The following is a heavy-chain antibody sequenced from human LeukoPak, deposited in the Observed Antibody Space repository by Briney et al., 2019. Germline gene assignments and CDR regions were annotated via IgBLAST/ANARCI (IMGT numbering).Heavy chain of an antibody. J-gene: IGHJ4*02. CDR1: GFTFRSYA. V-gene: IGHV3-23*01. D-gene: IGHD3-9*01. CDR2: IGASGGST. Sequence: GGSLRLSCATAGFTFRSYAMSWVRQAPGKGLEWVSGIGASGGSTYYADSVKGRFTISRDNSKNTLYLQMNSLRTEDTAVYYCAKAEGYDILTGLDYCYQGTLVTVSS. CDR3: AKAEGYDILTGLDY.